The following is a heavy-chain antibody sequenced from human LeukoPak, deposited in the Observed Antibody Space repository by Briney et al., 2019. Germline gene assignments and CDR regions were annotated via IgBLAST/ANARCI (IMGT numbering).Heavy chain of an antibody. J-gene: IGHJ4*02. CDR1: GFTFDDYA. V-gene: IGHV3-9*01. CDR3: AKGAYYDL. Sequence: GGSLRLSCAASGFTFDDYAMHWVRQAPGKGLEWVSGINWSGDRIGYADSVKGRFTISRDNSKNTLYLQMNSLRAEDTAVYYCAKGAYYDLWGQGTLVTVSS. D-gene: IGHD3-22*01. CDR2: INWSGDRI.